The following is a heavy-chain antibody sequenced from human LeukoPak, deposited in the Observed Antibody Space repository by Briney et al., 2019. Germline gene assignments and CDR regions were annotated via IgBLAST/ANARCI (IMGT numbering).Heavy chain of an antibody. CDR3: ARGIYDSSGYYFDY. D-gene: IGHD3-22*01. CDR2: INHSGST. Sequence: PSETLSLTCAVSGGSISSGGYSWSWIRQPPGKGLEWVGEINHSGSTNYNPSLKSRVTISVDTSKNQFSLKLSSVTAADTAVYYCARGIYDSSGYYFDYWGQGTLVTVSS. J-gene: IGHJ4*02. V-gene: IGHV4-30-2*01. CDR1: GGSISSGGYS.